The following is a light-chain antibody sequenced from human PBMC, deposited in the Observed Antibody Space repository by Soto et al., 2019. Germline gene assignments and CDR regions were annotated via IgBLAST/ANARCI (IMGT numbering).Light chain of an antibody. Sequence: QSVLTQPASVSGSPGQSITISCTGTSSDVGGYKYVSWYQQHPDKAPKLIIFEVSNRPSGISSRFSGSKSGNTASLTISGLQAEDEADYYCASYTSSSTSVIFGRGPKVTVL. CDR2: EVS. CDR1: SSDVGGYKY. CDR3: ASYTSSSTSVI. J-gene: IGLJ2*01. V-gene: IGLV2-14*01.